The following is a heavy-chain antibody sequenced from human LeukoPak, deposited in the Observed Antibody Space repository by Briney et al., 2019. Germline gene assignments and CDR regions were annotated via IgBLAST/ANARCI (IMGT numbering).Heavy chain of an antibody. CDR1: GFPFITYG. D-gene: IGHD4-17*01. CDR3: ARDHDYGDYRPDY. CDR2: ISYDGSNK. Sequence: PGRSLRLSSAAPGFPFITYGMHWLRQAPGQGLERVAVISYDGSNKHYAESVKGRFTISRDNAKNTLYLQMNSLRAEDAAVYYCARDHDYGDYRPDYWGQGTLVTVSS. J-gene: IGHJ4*02. V-gene: IGHV3-30-3*01.